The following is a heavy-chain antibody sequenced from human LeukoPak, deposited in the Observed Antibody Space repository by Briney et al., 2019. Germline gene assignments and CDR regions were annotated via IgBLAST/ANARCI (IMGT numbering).Heavy chain of an antibody. Sequence: ASVKVSCKASGGTFSSYAISWVRQAPGQGLEWMGGIIPIFGTANYAQKFQGRVTITADESTSTAYMELSSLRSEDTAVYYCARGPYDFWSCYCAYFDYWGQGTLVTVSS. J-gene: IGHJ4*02. V-gene: IGHV1-69*13. CDR2: IIPIFGTA. CDR1: GGTFSSYA. CDR3: ARGPYDFWSCYCAYFDY. D-gene: IGHD3-3*01.